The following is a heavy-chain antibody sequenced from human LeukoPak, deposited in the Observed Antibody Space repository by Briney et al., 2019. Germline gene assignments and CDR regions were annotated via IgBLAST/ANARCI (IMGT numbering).Heavy chain of an antibody. CDR3: AKGGGYDYYYYGMDV. D-gene: IGHD2-15*01. J-gene: IGHJ6*02. CDR2: ISGSGGRA. V-gene: IGHV3-23*01. CDR1: GFTFCSYA. Sequence: GGSLRLSCAASGFTFCSYAMTWVRQAPGKGLEWVSGISGSGGRADYADSVKGRFTISRDNSKNTLYLQMNSLRAEDTAVYYCAKGGGYDYYYYGMDVWGQGTTVTVSS.